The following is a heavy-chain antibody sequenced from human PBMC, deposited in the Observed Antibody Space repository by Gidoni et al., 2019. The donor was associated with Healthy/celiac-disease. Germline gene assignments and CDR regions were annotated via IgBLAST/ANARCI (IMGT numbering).Heavy chain of an antibody. J-gene: IGHJ4*02. CDR1: GFTFSAYY. D-gene: IGHD4-17*01. Sequence: QVQLVESGGGLVKPGGSLRLSCAASGFTFSAYYMSWIRQAPGKGLEWVSYISSSGSTIYYADSVKGRFTISRDNAKNSLYLQMNSLRAEDTAVYYCAPTDYGGNSRGVDSANANDYWGQGTLVTVSS. CDR2: ISSSGSTI. CDR3: APTDYGGNSRGVDSANANDY. V-gene: IGHV3-11*01.